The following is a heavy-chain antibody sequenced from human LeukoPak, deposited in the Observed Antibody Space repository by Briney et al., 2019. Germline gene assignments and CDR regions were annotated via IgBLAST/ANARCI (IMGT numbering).Heavy chain of an antibody. V-gene: IGHV4-59*01. CDR2: VYYSGST. CDR1: GGSISSYY. CDR3: ARGSDYYGSGSYPFLF. Sequence: KPSETLSLTCTVSGGSISSYYWSWIRQPPGKGLEWIGYVYYSGSTNYNPSLKSRVTISVDTSKNQFSLKLSSVTAADTAVYYCARGSDYYGSGSYPFLFWGQGTLVTVSS. J-gene: IGHJ4*02. D-gene: IGHD3-10*01.